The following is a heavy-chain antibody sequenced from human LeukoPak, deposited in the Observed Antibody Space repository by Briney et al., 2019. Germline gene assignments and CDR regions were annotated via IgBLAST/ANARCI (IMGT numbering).Heavy chain of an antibody. CDR1: GFTFSSYS. Sequence: GGSLRLSCAASGFTFSSYSMNWVRQAPGKGLEWISFISGGGTIIYYADSVRGRFTISRDNAKNSLYLQLDSLRAEDTAIYYCARDYYDSDGYSIDYWGQGTLVTVSS. V-gene: IGHV3-48*01. J-gene: IGHJ4*02. CDR3: ARDYYDSDGYSIDY. CDR2: ISGGGTII. D-gene: IGHD3-22*01.